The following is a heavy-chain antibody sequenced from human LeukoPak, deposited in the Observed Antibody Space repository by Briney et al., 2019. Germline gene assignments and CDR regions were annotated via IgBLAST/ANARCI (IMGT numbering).Heavy chain of an antibody. CDR1: GFTFGDYA. CDR2: IRSKAYGGTT. Sequence: GGSLRLSCTAPGFTFGDYAMSWSRQAPGKGLEWVGFIRSKAYGGTTEYAASVKGRFTISRDDSKSIAYLQMNSLKTEDTAVYYCTRAYDSSGFLHCYGMDVWGQGTTVTVSS. J-gene: IGHJ6*02. V-gene: IGHV3-49*03. D-gene: IGHD3-22*01. CDR3: TRAYDSSGFLHCYGMDV.